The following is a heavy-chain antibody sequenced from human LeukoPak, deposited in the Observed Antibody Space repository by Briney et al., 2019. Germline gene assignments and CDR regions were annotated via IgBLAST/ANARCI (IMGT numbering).Heavy chain of an antibody. CDR2: IYYSGST. D-gene: IGHD6-13*01. CDR3: ASSISSSWYYYGMDV. V-gene: IGHV4-59*01. J-gene: IGHJ6*02. Sequence: SETLSLTCTVSGGSISSYYWSWIRQPPGKGLEWIGYIYYSGSTNYNPSLKSRVTISVDTSKNQFSLKLSSVTAADTAVYYCASSISSSWYYYGMDVWGQGTTVTVSS. CDR1: GGSISSYY.